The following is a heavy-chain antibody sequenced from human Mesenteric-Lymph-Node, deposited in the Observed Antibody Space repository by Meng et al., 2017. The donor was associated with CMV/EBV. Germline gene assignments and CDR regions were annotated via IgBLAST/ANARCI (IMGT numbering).Heavy chain of an antibody. V-gene: IGHV6-1*01. D-gene: IGHD3-10*01. J-gene: IGHJ5*02. CDR1: GDSVSRNSAA. CDR2: TYYRSKWYN. Sequence: SQTLSLTGAISGDSVSRNSAAWNWIRQSPSRGLEWLGRTYYRSKWYNDYAVSVKSRITIKADTTKNQFSLHLNSVTPEDTAVYYCARDSDADDWFDPWGQGTLVTVSS. CDR3: ARDSDADDWFDP.